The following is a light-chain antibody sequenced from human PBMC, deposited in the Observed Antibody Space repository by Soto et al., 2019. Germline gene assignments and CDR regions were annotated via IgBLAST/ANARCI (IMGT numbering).Light chain of an antibody. V-gene: IGLV2-11*01. J-gene: IGLJ2*01. CDR1: SSDVGTYNY. CDR3: CSYAGGYTHAV. Sequence: QSAMTQPRSLSGPPGQSVSISCSGTSSDVGTYNYVSWYQQHPGKAPKLMIYDVSKRPSGVPDRFSGSKSGNTASLTISGRQAEDEADYYCCSYAGGYTHAVFGGGTKLTVL. CDR2: DVS.